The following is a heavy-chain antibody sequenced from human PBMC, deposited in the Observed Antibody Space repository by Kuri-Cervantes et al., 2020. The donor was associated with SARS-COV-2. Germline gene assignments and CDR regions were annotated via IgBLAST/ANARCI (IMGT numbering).Heavy chain of an antibody. CDR1: GYTFTGYY. V-gene: IGHV1-2*02. CDR3: ARDLRAFHPPREAGAYYFDY. CDR2: INPNSGGT. J-gene: IGHJ4*02. Sequence: ASVKVSCKASGYTFTGYYMHWVRQAPGQGLEWMGWINPNSGGTNYAQKFQGRDTMTRDTSISTAYMELSRLRSDDTAVYYCARDLRAFHPPREAGAYYFDYWGQGTLVTVSS. D-gene: IGHD3-10*01.